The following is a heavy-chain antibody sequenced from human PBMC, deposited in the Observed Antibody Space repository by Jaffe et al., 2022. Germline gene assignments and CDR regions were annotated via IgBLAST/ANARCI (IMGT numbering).Heavy chain of an antibody. CDR3: ARELQYYDILTGYYIDWFDP. CDR1: GFTFSSYW. V-gene: IGHV3-7*01. D-gene: IGHD3-9*01. J-gene: IGHJ5*02. Sequence: EVQLVESGGGLVQPGGSLRLSCAASGFTFSSYWMSWVRQAPGKGLEWVANIKQDGSEKYYVDSVKGRFTISRDNAKNSLYLQMNSLRAEDTAVYYCARELQYYDILTGYYIDWFDPWGQGTLVTVSS. CDR2: IKQDGSEK.